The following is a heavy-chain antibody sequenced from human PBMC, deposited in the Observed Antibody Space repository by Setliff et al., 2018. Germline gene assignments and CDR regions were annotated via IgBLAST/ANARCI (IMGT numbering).Heavy chain of an antibody. CDR2: INPSGGLT. CDR3: ARDRFYNSWSGTSITAPHDAFDI. D-gene: IGHD3-3*01. CDR1: GYTLSKYY. V-gene: IGHV1-46*03. Sequence: PGESLKVSCKASGYTLSKYYMHWVRRAPGQGLEWMGIINPSGGLTKYAQKFQGRVTMTSDTSTNTVYLEVSSLRSEDTAVYFCARDRFYNSWSGTSITAPHDAFDIWGQGTMVTVSS. J-gene: IGHJ3*02.